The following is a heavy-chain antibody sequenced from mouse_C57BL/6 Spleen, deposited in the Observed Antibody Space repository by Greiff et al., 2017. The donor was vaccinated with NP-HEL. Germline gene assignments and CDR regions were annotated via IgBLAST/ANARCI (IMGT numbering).Heavy chain of an antibody. V-gene: IGHV1-42*01. CDR2: INPSTGGT. J-gene: IGHJ2*01. CDR1: GYSFTGYY. CDR3: ARYGYSYYFDY. D-gene: IGHD2-2*01. Sequence: EVQLQQSGPELVKPGASVKISCKASGYSFTGYYMNWVKQSPEKSLEWIGEINPSTGGTTYNQKFKAKATLTVDKSSSTAYMQLKSLTSEDSAVYYCARYGYSYYFDYWGQGTTLTVSS.